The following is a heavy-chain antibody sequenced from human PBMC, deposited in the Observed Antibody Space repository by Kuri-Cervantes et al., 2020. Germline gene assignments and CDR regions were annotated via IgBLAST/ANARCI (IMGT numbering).Heavy chain of an antibody. J-gene: IGHJ3*02. CDR2: IYHSGST. D-gene: IGHD3-10*01. CDR1: GGSISSGGYS. V-gene: IGHV4-30-2*01. CDR3: ARGLLVRRRQGMNAFVI. Sequence: SETLSLTCAVSGGSISSGGYSWSWIRQPPGKGLEWIGYIYHSGSTNYNPSLKSRVTISVDTSKNQFSLKLSSVTAADTAVYYCARGLLVRRRQGMNAFVIWGQGTMVTVSS.